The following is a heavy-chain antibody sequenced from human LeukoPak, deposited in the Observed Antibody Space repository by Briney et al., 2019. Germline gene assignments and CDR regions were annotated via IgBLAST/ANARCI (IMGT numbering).Heavy chain of an antibody. J-gene: IGHJ6*03. Sequence: GGSLRLSCAASGFTFSRYSMNWVRQAPGKGLEWVSSITSSSTYIYYADSRKGRFTISRDNAKNSLYLQMNSLRAEDTAVYYCARDGVITDYYHYYMDVWGKGTTVTVSS. CDR2: ITSSSTYI. CDR3: ARDGVITDYYHYYMDV. V-gene: IGHV3-21*01. D-gene: IGHD3-22*01. CDR1: GFTFSRYS.